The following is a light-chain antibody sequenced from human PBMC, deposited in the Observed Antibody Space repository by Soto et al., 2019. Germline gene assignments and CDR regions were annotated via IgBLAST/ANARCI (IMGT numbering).Light chain of an antibody. J-gene: IGLJ1*01. CDR3: QSYDSSLSGGV. CDR2: GNN. CDR1: NSNIGAGYD. Sequence: QSVLTQPPSVSGAPGQRVTISCTGTNSNIGAGYDVHWYQHLPGRAPRLLIYGNNNRPPGVPDRFSGSKSGTSASLAITGLQTEDEADYYCQSYDSSLSGGVFGTGTKLTVL. V-gene: IGLV1-40*01.